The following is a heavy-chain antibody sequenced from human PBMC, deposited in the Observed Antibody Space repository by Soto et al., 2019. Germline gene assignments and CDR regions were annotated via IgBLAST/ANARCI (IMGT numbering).Heavy chain of an antibody. Sequence: GGSLRLSCAASGFSVGSNYMTWVRQSPGKGLEWVSLIYSNGDTDYADSVKGRFSISRDNFKNTLYLQMNNLRAEDTAVYHCARKSDSSPVPEADGFWGRGTLVTVSS. D-gene: IGHD3-10*01. CDR2: IYSNGDT. CDR1: GFSVGSNY. V-gene: IGHV3-53*01. CDR3: ARKSDSSPVPEADGF. J-gene: IGHJ4*02.